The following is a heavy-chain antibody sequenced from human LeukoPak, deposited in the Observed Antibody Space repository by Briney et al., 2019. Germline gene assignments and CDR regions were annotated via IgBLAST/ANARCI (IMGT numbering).Heavy chain of an antibody. CDR3: ARGLGVRGVTNWFDP. D-gene: IGHD3-10*01. CDR1: GGSISTYY. J-gene: IGHJ5*02. CDR2: IYYSGST. V-gene: IGHV4-59*08. Sequence: SGTLSLTCTVSGGSISTYYWTWIRQPPGKGLDWIGYIYYSGSTNYNPSLKSRGTISVDTSKNQFSLKLSSVTAADTAVYYCARGLGVRGVTNWFDPWGQGTLVTVSS.